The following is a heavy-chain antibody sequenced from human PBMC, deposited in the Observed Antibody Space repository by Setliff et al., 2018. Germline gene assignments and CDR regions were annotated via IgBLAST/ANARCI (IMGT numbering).Heavy chain of an antibody. V-gene: IGHV4-59*11. Sequence: SETLSLTCTVSDGSSSSHYWSWIRQPPGKGLEWIGYIHFSGTTNYNPSLKSRVTLSLDTSKNQFSLELSSVTAADTAVYYCATRKSSGRLYYMDVWGKGTTVTVS. CDR2: IHFSGTT. CDR1: DGSSSSHY. D-gene: IGHD1-26*01. CDR3: ATRKSSGRLYYMDV. J-gene: IGHJ6*03.